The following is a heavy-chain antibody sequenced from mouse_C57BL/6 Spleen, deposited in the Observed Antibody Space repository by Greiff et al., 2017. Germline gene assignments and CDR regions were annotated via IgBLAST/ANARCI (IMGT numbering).Heavy chain of an antibody. CDR1: GYTFTSYW. Sequence: VQLVESGAELVKPGASVKLSCKASGYTFTSYWMHWVKQRPGQGLEWIGMIHPNSGSTNYNEKFKSKATLTVDKSSSTAYMQLSSLTSEDSAVYYCARWEAHAMDYWGQGTSVTVSS. V-gene: IGHV1-64*01. CDR3: ARWEAHAMDY. D-gene: IGHD4-1*01. J-gene: IGHJ4*01. CDR2: IHPNSGST.